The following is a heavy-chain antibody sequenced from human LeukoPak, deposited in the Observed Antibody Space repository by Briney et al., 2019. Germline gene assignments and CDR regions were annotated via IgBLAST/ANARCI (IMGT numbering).Heavy chain of an antibody. D-gene: IGHD5-12*01. CDR3: ARDGRPEDIVATIGHDY. CDR1: GFTFSSYS. V-gene: IGHV3-21*01. J-gene: IGHJ4*02. CDR2: ISSSSSYI. Sequence: PGGSLRLSCAASGFTFSSYSMNWVRQAPGKGLEWVSSISSSSSYIYYADSVKGRFTISRDNAKNSLYLQMNSLRAEDTAVYYCARDGRPEDIVATIGHDYWGQGTLVIVSS.